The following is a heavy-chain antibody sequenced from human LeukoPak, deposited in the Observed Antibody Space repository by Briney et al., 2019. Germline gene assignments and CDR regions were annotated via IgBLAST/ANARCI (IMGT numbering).Heavy chain of an antibody. J-gene: IGHJ6*02. CDR1: GFTSSSFG. D-gene: IGHD2-8*01. CDR2: IWFDGKNE. CDR3: ARDRHCANGVCHSSAGMDV. Sequence: PGGSLRLSCAASGFTSSSFGMHWVRQAPGKGLEWVADIWFDGKNEHFADSVKGRFTISRDNSKNTMYLQINSLRAEDTAVNYCARDRHCANGVCHSSAGMDVWGQGTTVTVSS. V-gene: IGHV3-33*01.